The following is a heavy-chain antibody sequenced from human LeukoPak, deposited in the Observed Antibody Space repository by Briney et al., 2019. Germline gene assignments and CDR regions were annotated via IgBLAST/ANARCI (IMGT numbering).Heavy chain of an antibody. Sequence: GGSLRLSCAASGFTVSSNYMSWVRQAPGKGLEWVSVIYSGGSTYYADSVKGRFTISRDNSKNTLYLQMNSLRAEDTAVYYCAKVRPIAAAGPFDYWGQGTLVTVSS. V-gene: IGHV3-53*01. CDR3: AKVRPIAAAGPFDY. CDR1: GFTVSSNY. J-gene: IGHJ4*02. D-gene: IGHD6-13*01. CDR2: IYSGGST.